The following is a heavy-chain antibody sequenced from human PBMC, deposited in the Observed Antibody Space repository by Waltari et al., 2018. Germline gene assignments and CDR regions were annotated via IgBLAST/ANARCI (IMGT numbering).Heavy chain of an antibody. D-gene: IGHD6-13*01. Sequence: QLQLQESGPGLVKPSETLSLGCNVSGASISAGSYYWGWIRQPPGKGLEWIGYIYYSGSTNYNPSLKSRVTISVDTSKNQFSLKLSSVTAADTAVYYCASSSSWFDYWGQGTLVTVSS. J-gene: IGHJ4*02. CDR2: IYYSGST. CDR3: ASSSSWFDY. V-gene: IGHV4-61*01. CDR1: GASISAGSYY.